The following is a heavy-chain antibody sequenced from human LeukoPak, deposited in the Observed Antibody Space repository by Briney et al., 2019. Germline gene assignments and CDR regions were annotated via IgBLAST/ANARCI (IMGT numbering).Heavy chain of an antibody. CDR2: IYTSGNT. Sequence: SETLSLTCNVSGGSISSYYGSWIRQPPGKGLEWIGYIYTSGNTNYNPSLKSRVTISVDTSKNQFSLKLSSVTAADTAVYYCARTGDGAMKNWGQGTLVTVSS. CDR1: GGSISSYY. J-gene: IGHJ4*02. D-gene: IGHD2-2*01. V-gene: IGHV4-4*09. CDR3: ARTGDGAMKN.